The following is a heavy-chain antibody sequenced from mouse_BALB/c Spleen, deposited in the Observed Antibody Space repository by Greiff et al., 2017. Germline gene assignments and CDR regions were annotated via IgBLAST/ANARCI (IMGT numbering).Heavy chain of an antibody. CDR2: IDPANGNT. CDR3: ARRLRRGGYAMDY. Sequence: QRSGAELLKPGASAKLSAQAPGFNFKDTFSPGGKRRPEQGLEWIGRIDPANGNTKYDPKFQGKATITADTSSNTAYLQLSSLTSEDTAVYYCARRLRRGGYAMDYWGQGTSVTVSS. CDR1: GFNFKDTF. D-gene: IGHD2-4*01. V-gene: IGHV14-3*02. J-gene: IGHJ4*01.